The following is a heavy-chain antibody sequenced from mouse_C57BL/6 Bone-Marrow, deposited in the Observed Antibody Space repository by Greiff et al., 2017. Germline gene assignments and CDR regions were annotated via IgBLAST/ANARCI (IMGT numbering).Heavy chain of an antibody. Sequence: EVKLMESGGCLVQPGRSLQLSCAASGFPFRDYGMHWVRQAPQKGLEWVAYISSGSSTLYYADTVKGRLTISRDHAKNTLFLQMTSLMSDDTARYYCARRPLMDYRGQGTSVTVSS. CDR3: ARRPLMDY. J-gene: IGHJ4*01. CDR1: GFPFRDYG. CDR2: ISSGSSTL. V-gene: IGHV5-17*01.